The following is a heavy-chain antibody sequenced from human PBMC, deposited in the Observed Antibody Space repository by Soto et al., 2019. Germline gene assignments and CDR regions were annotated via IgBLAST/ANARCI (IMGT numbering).Heavy chain of an antibody. CDR3: ARGDYGDCFDP. Sequence: EVQLVKSGGGLVQPGGSLRLSCVASGFILNSYSMNWVRQAPGKGLEWVSYISSSSSTIYYADSVKGRFSISRDNAKNSLFLQMNSLRDDDTAVYYCARGDYGDCFDPWGQGTLVTVTS. J-gene: IGHJ5*02. D-gene: IGHD4-17*01. CDR1: GFILNSYS. V-gene: IGHV3-48*02. CDR2: ISSSSSTI.